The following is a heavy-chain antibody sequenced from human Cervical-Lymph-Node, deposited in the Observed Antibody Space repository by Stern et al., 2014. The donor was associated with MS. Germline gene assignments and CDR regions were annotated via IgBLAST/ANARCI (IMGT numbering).Heavy chain of an antibody. J-gene: IGHJ6*02. CDR3: ARDRLNDFWSNYVPGEYYYYYGMDV. V-gene: IGHV3-21*01. D-gene: IGHD3-3*01. CDR1: GFTFSSYS. Sequence: VQLVESGGGLVKPGGSLRLSCAASGFTFSSYSMNWVRQAPGKGLEWVSSISTSSSYIYYADSVKCRFTISRDNAKNSLYLQMNSLRAEDTAVYYCARDRLNDFWSNYVPGEYYYYYGMDVWGQGTTVTVSS. CDR2: ISTSSSYI.